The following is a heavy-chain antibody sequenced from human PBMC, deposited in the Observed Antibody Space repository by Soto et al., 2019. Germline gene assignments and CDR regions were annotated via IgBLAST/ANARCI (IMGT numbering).Heavy chain of an antibody. CDR1: VYTFTGYY. V-gene: IGHV1-2*02. Sequence: ASVKVSCKASVYTFTGYYMHWVRQAPGQGLEWMGWINPNSGGTNYAQKFQGRVTMTRDTSISTAYMGLSRLRSDDTAVYYCAREDIVVVPAASGPYGMDVWGQGTSVTVS. J-gene: IGHJ6*02. D-gene: IGHD2-2*01. CDR3: AREDIVVVPAASGPYGMDV. CDR2: INPNSGGT.